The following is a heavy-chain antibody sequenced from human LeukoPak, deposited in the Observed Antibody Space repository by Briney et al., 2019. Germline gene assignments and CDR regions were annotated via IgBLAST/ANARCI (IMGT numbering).Heavy chain of an antibody. J-gene: IGHJ4*02. CDR2: ISSSSSTI. Sequence: PGGSLRLSCAASGFTFNSYSINWVRQAPGKGLEWVSYISSSSSTIYYADSVKGRFTISRDSAKNSMYLQMNSLRDEDTAVYYCARGKGDSFDYWGQGTLVTVSS. V-gene: IGHV3-48*02. D-gene: IGHD3-10*01. CDR3: ARGKGDSFDY. CDR1: GFTFNSYS.